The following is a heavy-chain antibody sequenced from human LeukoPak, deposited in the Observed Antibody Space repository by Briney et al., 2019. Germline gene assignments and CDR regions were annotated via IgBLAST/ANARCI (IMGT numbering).Heavy chain of an antibody. Sequence: PGGSLRLSCAASGFTFSSYWMSWVRQAPGKGLEWVANIKQDGSEKYYVDSVKGRFTISRDNAKNSLYLQMNSLRAEDTAVYYCARDRSLLPHDAFDIWGQGTMVTVSS. CDR2: IKQDGSEK. CDR3: ARDRSLLPHDAFDI. J-gene: IGHJ3*02. CDR1: GFTFSSYW. V-gene: IGHV3-7*01. D-gene: IGHD2-15*01.